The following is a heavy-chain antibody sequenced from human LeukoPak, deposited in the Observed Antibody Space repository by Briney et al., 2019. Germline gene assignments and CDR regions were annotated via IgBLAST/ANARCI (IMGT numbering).Heavy chain of an antibody. CDR3: AGRSFYYMDV. V-gene: IGHV3-21*01. Sequence: PGGSLRLSCAASGFTFTSYGMTWVRQAPGKGLEWVSSISSSSSYIYYSDSVKGRFTISRDNAKNSLYLQMNSLRAEDTAVYYCAGRSFYYMDVWGKGTTVTVSS. CDR2: ISSSSSYI. J-gene: IGHJ6*03. D-gene: IGHD3-16*01. CDR1: GFTFTSYG.